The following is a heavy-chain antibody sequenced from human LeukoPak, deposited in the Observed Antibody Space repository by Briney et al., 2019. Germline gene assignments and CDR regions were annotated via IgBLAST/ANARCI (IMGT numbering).Heavy chain of an antibody. D-gene: IGHD3-9*01. CDR3: AKDLSGPTKGAHLTGYYKARYYFDY. J-gene: IGHJ4*02. Sequence: SGGSLRLSCAASGFTFSSYAMSWVCQAPGKGPEWVSAISGSGGSTYYADSVKGRFTISRDNSKNTLYLQMNSLRAEDTAVYYCAKDLSGPTKGAHLTGYYKARYYFDYWGQGTLVTVSS. V-gene: IGHV3-23*01. CDR2: ISGSGGST. CDR1: GFTFSSYA.